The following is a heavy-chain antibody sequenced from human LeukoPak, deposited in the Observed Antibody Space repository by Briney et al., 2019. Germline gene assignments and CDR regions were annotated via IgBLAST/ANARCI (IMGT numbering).Heavy chain of an antibody. V-gene: IGHV3-23*01. J-gene: IGHJ6*02. Sequence: GGSLRLSCAASGFTFTTYWMSWIRQAPGKGLEWVSFINGRGSSTYYGDSVKGRFTISRDNSRNTLYLQMNSLRVEDTAVYYCAYSTKNYDYAMDVWGQGTTVTVS. CDR2: INGRGSST. CDR1: GFTFTTYW. CDR3: AYSTKNYDYAMDV. D-gene: IGHD2/OR15-2a*01.